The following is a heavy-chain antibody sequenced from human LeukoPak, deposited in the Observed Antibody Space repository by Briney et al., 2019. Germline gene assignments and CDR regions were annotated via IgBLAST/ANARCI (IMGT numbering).Heavy chain of an antibody. CDR2: IYYSGST. CDR1: GGSISSYY. Sequence: PSETLSLTCTVSGGSISSYYWSWIRQPPGKGLEWIGYIYYSGSTNYNPSLKSRVTISVDTSKNQFSLKLSSVTAADTAVYYCARGFTRGGFDPWGQGTLVTVSS. CDR3: ARGFTRGGFDP. V-gene: IGHV4-59*01. J-gene: IGHJ5*02.